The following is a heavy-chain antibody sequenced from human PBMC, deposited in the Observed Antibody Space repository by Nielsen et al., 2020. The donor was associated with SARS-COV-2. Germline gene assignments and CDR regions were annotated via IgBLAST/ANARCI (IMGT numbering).Heavy chain of an antibody. J-gene: IGHJ4*02. D-gene: IGHD1-26*01. V-gene: IGHV3-15*01. CDR3: TTAWYSGSYYYFDY. Sequence: GGSLRLSCAASGFTFSNAWMSWVRQAPGKGLEWVGRIKSKTDGGTTDYAAPVKGRFTISRDDSKNTLYLQMNSLKTEDTAVYYCTTAWYSGSYYYFDYWGQGTLVTVSS. CDR1: GFTFSNAW. CDR2: IKSKTDGGTT.